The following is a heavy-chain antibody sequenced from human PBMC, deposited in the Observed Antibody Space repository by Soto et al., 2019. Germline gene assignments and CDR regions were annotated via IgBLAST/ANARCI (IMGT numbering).Heavy chain of an antibody. CDR2: ISGSGGST. CDR3: AKVSRAIGVVPAALN. V-gene: IGHV3-23*01. J-gene: IGHJ4*02. Sequence: EVQLLESGGGLVQPGGSLRLSCVASGHTFHSYAMSWVRQAPGKGLEGVSGISGSGGSTYYADSVRGRFTISRDDSKNTLYLQMNSLRAEDTAVYYCAKVSRAIGVVPAALNWGQGTLVTVSS. D-gene: IGHD2-2*01. CDR1: GHTFHSYA.